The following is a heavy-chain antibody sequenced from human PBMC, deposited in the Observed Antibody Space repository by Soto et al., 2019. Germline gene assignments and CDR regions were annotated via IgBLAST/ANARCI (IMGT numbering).Heavy chain of an antibody. D-gene: IGHD6-6*01. CDR1: GFTFSSYS. Sequence: GGSLRLSCAASGFTFSSYSMNWVRQAPGKGLEWVSSISSSSSYMYYADSVKGRFTISRDNAKNSLYLQMNSLRAEDTAVYYCARSIAAHLNFDYWGQGTLVTVSS. V-gene: IGHV3-21*01. CDR3: ARSIAAHLNFDY. J-gene: IGHJ4*02. CDR2: ISSSSSYM.